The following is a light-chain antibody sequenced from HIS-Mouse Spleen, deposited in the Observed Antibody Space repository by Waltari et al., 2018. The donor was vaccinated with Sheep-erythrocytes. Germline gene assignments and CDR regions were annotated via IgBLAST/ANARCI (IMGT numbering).Light chain of an antibody. J-gene: IGKJ4*01. Sequence: DIMMTQSPDSLAVSLGERATINCESSQSVLYSSNNKNYLAWYQQKPGQPPKLLIYWASTRESGVPDRLSGSGSGTDFTLTISSLQAEDVAVYYCQQYYSPPLAFGGGPKVEIK. CDR1: QSVLYSSNNKNY. V-gene: IGKV4-1*01. CDR3: QQYYSPPLA. CDR2: WAS.